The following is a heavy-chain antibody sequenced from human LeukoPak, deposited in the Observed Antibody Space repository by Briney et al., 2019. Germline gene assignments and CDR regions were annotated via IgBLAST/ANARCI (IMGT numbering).Heavy chain of an antibody. CDR1: RFWFGPYS. J-gene: IGHJ4*02. CDR3: ACRTLDY. CDR2: ICASGGKT. V-gene: IGHV3-23*01. Sequence: PGGSLTLPCVPSRFWFGPYSMSWVRQDPREGVEWLSAICASGGKTFYADSVKDRFTISIDTPKNTIYRHMSSLRAEDTAVWCCACRTLDYWGRGTLVTVSS.